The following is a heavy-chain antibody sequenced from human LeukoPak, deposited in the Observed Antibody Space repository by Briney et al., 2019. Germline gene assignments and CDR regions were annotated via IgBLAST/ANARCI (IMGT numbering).Heavy chain of an antibody. Sequence: GASVMVSCKVSGYTLTELSMHWVRQAPGKGLEWMGGFDPEDGETIYAQKFQGRVTMTEDTSTDTAYMELSSLRSEDTAVYYCATVSDIVATFDAFDIWGQGTMVTVSS. CDR2: FDPEDGET. CDR1: GYTLTELS. D-gene: IGHD5-12*01. J-gene: IGHJ3*02. CDR3: ATVSDIVATFDAFDI. V-gene: IGHV1-24*01.